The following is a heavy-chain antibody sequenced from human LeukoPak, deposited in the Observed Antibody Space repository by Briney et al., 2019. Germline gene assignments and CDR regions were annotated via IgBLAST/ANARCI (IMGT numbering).Heavy chain of an antibody. CDR2: ISAYNGNT. Sequence: GASVRVSCKASGYTFTSHGISWVRQAPGQGLEWMGWISAYNGNTNYAQKLQGRVTMTTDTSTSTAYMELRSLRSDDTAVYYCARLTIPLYYDFWSGYDYYFDYWGQGTLVTVSS. CDR3: ARLTIPLYYDFWSGYDYYFDY. V-gene: IGHV1-18*01. J-gene: IGHJ4*02. D-gene: IGHD3-3*01. CDR1: GYTFTSHG.